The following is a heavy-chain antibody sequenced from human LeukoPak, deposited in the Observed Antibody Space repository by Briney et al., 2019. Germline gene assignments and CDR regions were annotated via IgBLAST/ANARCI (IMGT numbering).Heavy chain of an antibody. CDR1: GFSFSTYA. V-gene: IGHV3-23*01. CDR2: ISGSGGDT. D-gene: IGHD6-13*01. J-gene: IGHJ4*02. CDR3: AREARGSSTWSTGGPFDY. Sequence: PGGSLRLSCAASGFSFSTYAMSWVRQAPGKGLEWVSVISGSGGDTDYADSVKGRFTISRDNSKNTLFSQMNSLRVEDTALYYCAREARGSSTWSTGGPFDYWGQGALVTVSS.